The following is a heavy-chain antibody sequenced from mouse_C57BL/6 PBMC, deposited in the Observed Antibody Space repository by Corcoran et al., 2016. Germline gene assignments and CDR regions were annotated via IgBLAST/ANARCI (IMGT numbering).Heavy chain of an antibody. V-gene: IGHV1-26*01. J-gene: IGHJ2*01. D-gene: IGHD2-5*01. CDR3: ARSASYSNFDY. CDR1: GYTFTDYY. CDR2: INPNNGGT. Sequence: EVQLQQSGPELVKPGASVKISCKASGYTFTDYYMNWVKQSHGKSLEWIGDINPNNGGTSYNQKFKGKATLTVDKSSSTAYMELRSLTSEDSAVYYCARSASYSNFDYWGQGTTLTVSS.